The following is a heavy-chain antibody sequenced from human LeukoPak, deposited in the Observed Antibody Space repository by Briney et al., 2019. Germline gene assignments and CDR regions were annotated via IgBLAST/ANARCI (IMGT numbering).Heavy chain of an antibody. Sequence: SETLSLTCTVSGGSISNYYWNWIRQPPGKGLEWVGHISYSEGTKYNPSLQSRVTISIDTSKNQFSLNLSSVTAADTAVYYCARRVIMSAAGVPDTWLDPWGQGILVTVSS. CDR1: GGSISNYY. D-gene: IGHD2-8*01. CDR2: ISYSEGT. CDR3: ARRVIMSAAGVPDTWLDP. J-gene: IGHJ5*02. V-gene: IGHV4-59*08.